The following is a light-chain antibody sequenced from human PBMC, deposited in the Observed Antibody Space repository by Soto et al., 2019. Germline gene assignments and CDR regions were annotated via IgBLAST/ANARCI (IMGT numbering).Light chain of an antibody. J-gene: IGLJ2*01. V-gene: IGLV1-51*01. CDR2: DDN. Sequence: QSALTQPPSVSAAPGQKVTISCSVSSSNIGSNYVSWYQQLPGTAPKLLIYDDNKRPSGIPDRFSGSKSGTSATLGITGLQTGDEADYYCGTWDSSLSAGVFGGGTKVTVL. CDR3: GTWDSSLSAGV. CDR1: SSNIGSNY.